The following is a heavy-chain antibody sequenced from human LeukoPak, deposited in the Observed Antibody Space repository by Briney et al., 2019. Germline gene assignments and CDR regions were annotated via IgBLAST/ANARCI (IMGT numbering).Heavy chain of an antibody. CDR2: ISNSGNTK. CDR3: ARARYSGYGPFDY. Sequence: GGSLRLSCAASGFTFSNYEMNWIRQAPGKGLEWISCISNSGNTKYYADSVKGRFTISRDNAKNSLYLQMNSLRAEDTAVYYCARARYSGYGPFDYWGQGTLVTVSS. CDR1: GFTFSNYE. D-gene: IGHD5-12*01. V-gene: IGHV3-48*03. J-gene: IGHJ4*02.